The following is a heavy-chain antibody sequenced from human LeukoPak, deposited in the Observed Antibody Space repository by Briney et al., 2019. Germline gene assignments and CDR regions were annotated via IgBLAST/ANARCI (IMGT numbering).Heavy chain of an antibody. CDR2: IIPIFGTT. J-gene: IGHJ6*03. CDR1: GGTFSSYA. Sequence: SVKVSCKASGGTFSSYAISWVRQAPGQGFEWMGGIIPIFGTTNYAQKFQDRVTITADKSTSTAYMELSSLRSEDTAVYYCARVVGLTGYSSSWYSGYYYYMDVWGKGTTVTVSS. CDR3: ARVVGLTGYSSSWYSGYYYYMDV. V-gene: IGHV1-69*06. D-gene: IGHD6-13*01.